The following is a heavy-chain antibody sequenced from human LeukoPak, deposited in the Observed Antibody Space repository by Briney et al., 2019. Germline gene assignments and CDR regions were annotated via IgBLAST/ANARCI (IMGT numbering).Heavy chain of an antibody. Sequence: SEALSLTCTVSGFSISTNYYWGWTRQPPGRGLEWIGSIHHSGNTYHNPSLRSRVIMSIDTSKNQFSLRLSSVTAADTAVYFCARTNWNPGDYWGQGMLVTLSS. CDR1: GFSISTNYY. V-gene: IGHV4-38-2*02. D-gene: IGHD1-1*01. CDR2: IHHSGNT. J-gene: IGHJ4*02. CDR3: ARTNWNPGDY.